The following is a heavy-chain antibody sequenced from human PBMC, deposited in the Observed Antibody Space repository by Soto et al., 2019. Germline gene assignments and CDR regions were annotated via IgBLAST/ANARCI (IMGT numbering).Heavy chain of an antibody. V-gene: IGHV1-69*06. CDR1: GGTFSSYA. CDR3: ARENIVVVPAAILYYYYGMDV. CDR2: IIPIFGTA. J-gene: IGHJ6*02. Sequence: SVKVSCKASGGTFSSYAISWVRQAPGQGLEWMGGIIPIFGTANYAQKFQGRVTITADKSTSTAYMELSSLRSEDTAVYYCARENIVVVPAAILYYYYGMDVWGQGTTVTVSS. D-gene: IGHD2-2*01.